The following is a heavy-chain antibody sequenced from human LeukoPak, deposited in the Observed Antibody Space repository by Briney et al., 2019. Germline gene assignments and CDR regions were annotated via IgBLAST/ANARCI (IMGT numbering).Heavy chain of an antibody. J-gene: IGHJ5*02. CDR1: GFTFSSYG. CDR3: ARGPSGSGWYFGDP. V-gene: IGHV3-30*12. Sequence: GGSLRLSCAASGFTFSSYGMHWVRQAPGKGLEWVAVISYDGSNKYYADSVKGRFTISRDNAKNTLYLQMNSLTAEDTAVYYCARGPSGSGWYFGDPWGQGTLVTVSS. D-gene: IGHD6-19*01. CDR2: ISYDGSNK.